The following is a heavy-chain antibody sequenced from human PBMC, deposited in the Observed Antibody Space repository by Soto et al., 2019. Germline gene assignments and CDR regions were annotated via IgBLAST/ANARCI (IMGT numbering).Heavy chain of an antibody. CDR1: GGSISSYY. Sequence: PSETLSLTCTVSGGSISSYYWSWIRQPPGKGLEWIGYIYYSGSTNYNPSLKSRVTISVDTSKNQFSLKLSSVTAADTAVYYCARDKRRNWSGSSYYYYGMDVWGQGTTVTVSS. CDR3: ARDKRRNWSGSSYYYYGMDV. J-gene: IGHJ6*02. CDR2: IYYSGST. V-gene: IGHV4-59*01. D-gene: IGHD3-3*01.